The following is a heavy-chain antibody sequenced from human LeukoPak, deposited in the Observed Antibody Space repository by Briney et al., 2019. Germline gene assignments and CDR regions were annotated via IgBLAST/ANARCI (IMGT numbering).Heavy chain of an antibody. CDR2: INWNGDSI. CDR1: AFTFSSFA. D-gene: IGHD3-22*01. V-gene: IGHV3-20*04. J-gene: IGHJ4*02. CDR3: ARAIDFYDSSGYQAYFAY. Sequence: PGGSLRLSCVGSAFTFSSFAMSWVRQAPGKGLEWVSGINWNGDSIGYAASVKGRFTISRDNAKNALYLQMNSLGVDDTAVYYCARAIDFYDSSGYQAYFAYWGQGAPVTVSS.